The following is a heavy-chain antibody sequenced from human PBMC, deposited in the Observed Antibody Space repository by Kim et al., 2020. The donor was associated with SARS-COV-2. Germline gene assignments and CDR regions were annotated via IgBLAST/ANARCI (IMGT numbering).Heavy chain of an antibody. CDR2: ISGSSSFI. CDR3: ARLETAVTTRIDY. V-gene: IGHV3-21*01. D-gene: IGHD4-17*01. CDR1: GFTFSDYS. J-gene: IGHJ4*03. Sequence: GGSLRLSCAASGFTFSDYSMTWVRQAPGKGLEWVSSISGSSSFIYYADSVKGRFTISRDNAKNPLHLQMNSLRAEDAAMYYCARLETAVTTRIDYWGQGT.